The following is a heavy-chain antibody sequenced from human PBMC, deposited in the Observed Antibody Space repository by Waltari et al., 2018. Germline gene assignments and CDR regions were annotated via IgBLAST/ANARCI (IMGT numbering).Heavy chain of an antibody. CDR1: GFTFRNAW. V-gene: IGHV3-15*01. CDR2: IKSQRDGGTR. J-gene: IGHJ5*02. Sequence: EVQFVESGGGLVKPGGSLRLSCTASGFTFRNAWMSWVRQAPGKGPEWVGRIKSQRDGGTRDYAAPVKGRFSISREDSKNLMFLQMNSLTIEDTAVYYCTTDPLGPWGQGTLVTVSS. CDR3: TTDPLGP.